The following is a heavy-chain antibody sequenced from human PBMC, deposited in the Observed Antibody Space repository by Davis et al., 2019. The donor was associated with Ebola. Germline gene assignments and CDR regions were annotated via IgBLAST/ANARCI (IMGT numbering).Heavy chain of an antibody. J-gene: IGHJ6*02. V-gene: IGHV2-5*02. Sequence: SGPTLVKPTQTLTLTCTFSGFSLSTSGVGVGWIRQPPGKALEWLALIYWDDDKRYSPSLKTRLTISKDTSKNQVVLTMTNMDPVDTATYYCARINVLRPKGHGMDVWGQGTTVTVSS. CDR3: ARINVLRPKGHGMDV. CDR2: IYWDDDK. CDR1: GFSLSTSGVG. D-gene: IGHD3-3*01.